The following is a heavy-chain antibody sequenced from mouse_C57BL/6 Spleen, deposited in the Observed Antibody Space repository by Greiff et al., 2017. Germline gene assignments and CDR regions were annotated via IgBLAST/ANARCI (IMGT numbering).Heavy chain of an antibody. J-gene: IGHJ4*01. Sequence: EVKVVESEGGLVQPGSSMKLSCTASGFTFSDYYMAWVRQVPEKGLEWVANINYDGSSTYYLDSLKSRFIISRDNAKNILYLQMSSLKSEDTATYYCARVAYYNAMDYWGQGTSVTVSS. CDR1: GFTFSDYY. V-gene: IGHV5-16*01. CDR2: INYDGSST. CDR3: ARVAYYNAMDY. D-gene: IGHD2-12*01.